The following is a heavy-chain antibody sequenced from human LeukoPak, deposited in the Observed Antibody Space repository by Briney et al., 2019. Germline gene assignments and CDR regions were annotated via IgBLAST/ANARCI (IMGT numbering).Heavy chain of an antibody. J-gene: IGHJ4*02. CDR3: ARAASDYYDSSGYYPGHDY. Sequence: SQTLSLTCTVSGGSISSGGYYWSWIRQHPGKGLEWIGYIYYSGSTYYNPSLKSRVTISVDTSKNQFSLKLSSVTAADTAVYYCARAASDYYDSSGYYPGHDYWGQGTLVTASS. CDR1: GGSISSGGYY. V-gene: IGHV4-31*03. D-gene: IGHD3-22*01. CDR2: IYYSGST.